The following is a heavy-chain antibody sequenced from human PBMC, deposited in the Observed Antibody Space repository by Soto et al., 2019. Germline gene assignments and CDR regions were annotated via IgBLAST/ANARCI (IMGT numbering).Heavy chain of an antibody. CDR2: INAANGDA. D-gene: IGHD2-15*01. J-gene: IGHJ2*01. CDR3: ARGYCSGRTCYSGWYLDL. CDR1: GYSFTSYT. V-gene: IGHV1-3*01. Sequence: QVQLVQSGPEVKKPGASVKVSCKASGYSFTSYTLHWVRQAPGQRLEWMGWINAANGDAKHSQNFQGRVTITRDTSATTGYRELSSLRSEDTAVYYCARGYCSGRTCYSGWYLDLWGRGTLVTVSS.